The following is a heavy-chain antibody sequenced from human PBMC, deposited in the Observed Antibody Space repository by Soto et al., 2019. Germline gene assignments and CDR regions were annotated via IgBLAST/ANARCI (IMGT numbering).Heavy chain of an antibody. Sequence: EVQLLESGGGLVQPGGSLRLSCAASGFTFSNYAMSWVRQAPGKGLEWVSAISGSGGSTYYADSVKGRFTISRDNSKNTLYLQKNSLRAKDTAVYYCAKDRGHIVPRWGEIAYWGQGTLATVSS. J-gene: IGHJ4*02. CDR1: GFTFSNYA. CDR3: AKDRGHIVPRWGEIAY. CDR2: ISGSGGST. V-gene: IGHV3-23*01. D-gene: IGHD5-12*01.